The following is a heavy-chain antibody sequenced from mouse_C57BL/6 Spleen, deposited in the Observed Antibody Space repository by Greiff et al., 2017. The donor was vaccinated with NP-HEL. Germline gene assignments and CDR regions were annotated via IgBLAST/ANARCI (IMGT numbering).Heavy chain of an antibody. D-gene: IGHD3-2*02. J-gene: IGHJ4*01. Sequence: VQLQQSGPELVKPGASVKLSCKASGYTFTSYDINWVKQRPGQGLEWIGWIYPRDGSTKYNEKFKGKATLTVDTSSSTAYMELHSLTSEDSAVYFCARGRGSSGSYAMDYWGQGTSVTVSS. CDR3: ARGRGSSGSYAMDY. CDR2: IYPRDGST. V-gene: IGHV1-85*01. CDR1: GYTFTSYD.